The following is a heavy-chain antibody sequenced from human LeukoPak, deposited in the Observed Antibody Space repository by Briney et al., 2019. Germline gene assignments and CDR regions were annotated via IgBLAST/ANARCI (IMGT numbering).Heavy chain of an antibody. CDR3: ARVPTYSDFWSGYTIDY. Sequence: GGSLRLSCTASGFTFSSYSMNWVRQAPGKGLEWVSHISRSSTTVYYADSVKGRVTISRDNAKNSLYLQMNSLRAEDTAVYYCARVPTYSDFWSGYTIDYWGQGTLVTVSS. D-gene: IGHD3-3*01. J-gene: IGHJ4*02. CDR2: ISRSSTTV. V-gene: IGHV3-48*01. CDR1: GFTFSSYS.